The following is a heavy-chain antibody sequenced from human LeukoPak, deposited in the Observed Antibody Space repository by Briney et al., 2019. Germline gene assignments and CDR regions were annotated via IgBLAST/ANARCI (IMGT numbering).Heavy chain of an antibody. V-gene: IGHV4-59*01. CDR2: IYYSGGT. CDR1: GGSISSYY. CDR3: ARGPGATDIDY. Sequence: SETLSLTCTVSGGSISSYYWSWIRQPPGKGLEWIGYIYYSGGTNYNPSLKSLVTISVDTSKNQFSLKLSSVTAADTAVYYCARGPGATDIDYWGQGTLVTVSS. D-gene: IGHD1-26*01. J-gene: IGHJ4*02.